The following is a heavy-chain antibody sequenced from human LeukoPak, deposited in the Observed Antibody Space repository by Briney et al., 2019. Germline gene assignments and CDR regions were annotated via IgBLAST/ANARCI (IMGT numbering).Heavy chain of an antibody. CDR3: ARVDKQQLVRENY. Sequence: ASVKVSCKASGFTFSGYYFHWVRQAPGQGLEWVGWIYPNNGGTNYAQKFQGRVTITRDTSISTAYMEMSSLRSDDTAVYYCARVDKQQLVRENYWGQGTLVTVSS. CDR1: GFTFSGYY. D-gene: IGHD6-13*01. CDR2: IYPNNGGT. V-gene: IGHV1-2*02. J-gene: IGHJ4*02.